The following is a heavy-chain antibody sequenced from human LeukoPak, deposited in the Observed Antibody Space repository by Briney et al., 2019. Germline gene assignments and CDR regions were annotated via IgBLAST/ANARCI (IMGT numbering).Heavy chain of an antibody. Sequence: GALRLPWTASGFTFGNYWMSWVRQAPGKGLEWGANIKQDGSERYYADSVRGRFTISRDNAKSSLYLQLNSLSVEDTAVYHCASTQTFDYWGQGTLVTVPS. CDR2: IKQDGSER. CDR1: GFTFGNYW. CDR3: ASTQTFDY. V-gene: IGHV3-7*05. J-gene: IGHJ4*02.